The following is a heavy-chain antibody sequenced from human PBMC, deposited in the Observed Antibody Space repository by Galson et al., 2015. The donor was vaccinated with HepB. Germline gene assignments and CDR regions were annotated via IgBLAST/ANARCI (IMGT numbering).Heavy chain of an antibody. CDR1: GFTFSSYS. D-gene: IGHD3-10*02. Sequence: SLRLSCAASGFTFSSYSMNWVRQAPGKGLEWVSYISSSSSTIYYADSVKGRFTISRDNAKNSLYLQMNSLRAEDTAVYYCARQPCSGSCWFDPWGQGTLVTVSS. V-gene: IGHV3-48*01. CDR3: ARQPCSGSCWFDP. J-gene: IGHJ5*02. CDR2: ISSSSSTI.